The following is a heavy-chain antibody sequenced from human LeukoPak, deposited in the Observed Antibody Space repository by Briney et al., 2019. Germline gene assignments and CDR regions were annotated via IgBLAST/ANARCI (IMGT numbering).Heavy chain of an antibody. CDR2: INPSGGST. Sequence: PGGSLRLSCAASGYTFTSYYMHWVRQAPGQGLEWMGIINPSGGSTSYAQKFQGRVTMTRDTSTSTVYMELSSLRSEDTAVYYCARDPEGSGSGHADGMDVWGQGTTVTVSS. D-gene: IGHD3-10*01. V-gene: IGHV1-46*01. CDR3: ARDPEGSGSGHADGMDV. CDR1: GYTFTSYY. J-gene: IGHJ6*02.